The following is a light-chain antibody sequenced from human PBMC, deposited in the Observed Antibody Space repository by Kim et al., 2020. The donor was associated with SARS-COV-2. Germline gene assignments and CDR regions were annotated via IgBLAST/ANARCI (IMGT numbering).Light chain of an antibody. CDR1: GSNLGRNY. V-gene: IGLV1-47*01. J-gene: IGLJ1*01. Sequence: GRQVTISCAGGGSNLGRNYVYWYQPVPGAAPKLLIYRGSNRPSGVPDRFAGSKSDNSASLVISGLRSEDEADYYCAAWDDSLSAYVFGTGTKVTVL. CDR3: AAWDDSLSAYV. CDR2: RGS.